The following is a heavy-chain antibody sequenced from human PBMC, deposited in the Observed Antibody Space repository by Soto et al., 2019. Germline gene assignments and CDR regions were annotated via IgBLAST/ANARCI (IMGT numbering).Heavy chain of an antibody. D-gene: IGHD3-10*01. V-gene: IGHV3-53*01. CDR3: VRPLPSGRNYGLDV. CDR2: IYDNGTT. CDR1: GFTVSNAY. Sequence: PWGSLRLSCAASGFTVSNAYMAWVRQAPGMGLEWVSVIYDNGTTYYADSVKGRFTISRDTSTNTLSLQMDSLRAEDTAVYYCVRPLPSGRNYGLDVWGQGTTVTVS. J-gene: IGHJ6*02.